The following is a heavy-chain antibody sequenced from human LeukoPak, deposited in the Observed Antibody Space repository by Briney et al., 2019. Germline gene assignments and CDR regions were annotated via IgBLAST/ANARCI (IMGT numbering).Heavy chain of an antibody. CDR1: GFTFSSYS. V-gene: IGHV3-21*01. D-gene: IGHD3-22*01. CDR3: ARDTYYYDSSGYYLLRFDY. J-gene: IGHJ4*02. Sequence: GGSLRLSCAASGFTFSSYSMNWVRQAPGKGLEWVSSISSSSSYIYYADSVKGRFTISRDNAKNSLYLQMNSLRAEDTAVYYCARDTYYYDSSGYYLLRFDYWGQGTLVTVSS. CDR2: ISSSSSYI.